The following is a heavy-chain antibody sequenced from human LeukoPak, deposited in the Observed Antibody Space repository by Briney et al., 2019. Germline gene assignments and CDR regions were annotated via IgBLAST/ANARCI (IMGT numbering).Heavy chain of an antibody. Sequence: GGSLRLPCAASGFTFSSYWMSWVRRAPGKGLEWVANIKQDGSEKDYVGSGKGRFTICRENAKKSLYLKMNSLRAEDTAVYYCARVRSSSSPRSYYYGMDVWGQGTTVTVSS. J-gene: IGHJ6*02. V-gene: IGHV3-7*05. CDR1: GFTFSSYW. D-gene: IGHD6-6*01. CDR2: IKQDGSEK. CDR3: ARVRSSSSPRSYYYGMDV.